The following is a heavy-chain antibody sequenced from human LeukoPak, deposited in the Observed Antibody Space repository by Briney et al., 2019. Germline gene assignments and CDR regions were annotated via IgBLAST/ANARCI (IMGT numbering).Heavy chain of an antibody. J-gene: IGHJ1*01. CDR2: IYYSGST. D-gene: IGHD3-22*01. CDR3: ARHSYYYDSSGYYLEYFQH. Sequence: SETLSLTCTVSGGSISSSSYYWGWIRQPPGKGLDWIGSIYYSGSTYYNPSLKSRVTISVDTSKNQFSLKLSSVTAADTAVYYCARHSYYYDSSGYYLEYFQHWGQGTLVTASS. CDR1: GGSISSSSYY. V-gene: IGHV4-39*01.